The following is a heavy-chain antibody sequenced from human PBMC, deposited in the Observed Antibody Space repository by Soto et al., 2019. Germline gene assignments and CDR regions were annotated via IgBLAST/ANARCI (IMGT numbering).Heavy chain of an antibody. V-gene: IGHV3-21*01. CDR1: GFTFSSYS. J-gene: IGHJ3*02. D-gene: IGHD4-17*01. Sequence: GGSLRLSCAASGFTFSSYSMSWVRQAPGKGLEWVSSISSSSSYIYYADSVKGRFTISRDNAKNSLYLQMNSLRAEDTAVYYCARDFTVADAFDIWGQGTMVNVSS. CDR3: ARDFTVADAFDI. CDR2: ISSSSSYI.